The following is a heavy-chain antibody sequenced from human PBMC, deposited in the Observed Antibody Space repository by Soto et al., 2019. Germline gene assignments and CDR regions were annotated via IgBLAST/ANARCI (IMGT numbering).Heavy chain of an antibody. CDR3: AHRQSYYYDSSGYIFDY. J-gene: IGHJ4*02. D-gene: IGHD3-22*01. CDR1: GFSLNTGGLG. V-gene: IGHV2-5*02. CDR2: IYWDYDK. Sequence: GSGPTLVNPTQTLTLTCTFSGFSLNTGGLGVGWIRQPPGKALEWLALIYWDYDKRYNPSLKSRLTITRDTSKNQVVLTMTNMDPVDTATYYCAHRQSYYYDSSGYIFDYWGQGTLVTVSS.